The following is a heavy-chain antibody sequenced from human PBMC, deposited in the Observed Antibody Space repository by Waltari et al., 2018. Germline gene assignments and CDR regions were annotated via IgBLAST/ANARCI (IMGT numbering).Heavy chain of an antibody. CDR1: GFTFSRHS. D-gene: IGHD6-6*01. J-gene: IGHJ6*03. CDR2: ISCSGRDI. Sequence: EVQLLESGGGLVQPGGYLRLSCAASGFTFSRHSMTWVRQAPGRGLKWVSTISCSGRDIADAYSVKGRFTISRDNSKNTLYLQMNSLRAEDTAVYYCVKREAGSSTSYLFMDVWGKGTPVTISS. V-gene: IGHV3-23*01. CDR3: VKREAGSSTSYLFMDV.